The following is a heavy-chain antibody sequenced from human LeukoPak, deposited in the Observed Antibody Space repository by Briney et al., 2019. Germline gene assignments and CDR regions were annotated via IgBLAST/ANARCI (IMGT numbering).Heavy chain of an antibody. V-gene: IGHV3-23*01. J-gene: IGHJ5*02. CDR3: AKDRATLVVPASSPTNWFDP. D-gene: IGHD2-2*01. CDR1: GFTFRSYA. CDR2: TTGGGDRT. Sequence: GGSLRLSCAASGFTFRSYAMHWVRLAPGRGLEWVSATTGGGDRTYYADSVKGRFTISRDNSKNTLYLQMNSLRADDTAVYYCAKDRATLVVPASSPTNWFDPWGQGTLVTVSS.